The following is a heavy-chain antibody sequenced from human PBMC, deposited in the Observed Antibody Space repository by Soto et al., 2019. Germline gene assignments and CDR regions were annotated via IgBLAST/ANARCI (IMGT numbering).Heavy chain of an antibody. CDR1: GFTFSDYY. J-gene: IGHJ4*02. Sequence: XGSLRLSCAASGFTFSDYYMSWIRQAPGKGLEWVSYISSSSSYTNYADSVKGRFTISRDNAKDTLYLQMNNLRVEDTAVYYCARAQYYENSGYTYFDYWGQGTLVTVSS. V-gene: IGHV3-11*06. CDR2: ISSSSSYT. D-gene: IGHD3-22*01. CDR3: ARAQYYENSGYTYFDY.